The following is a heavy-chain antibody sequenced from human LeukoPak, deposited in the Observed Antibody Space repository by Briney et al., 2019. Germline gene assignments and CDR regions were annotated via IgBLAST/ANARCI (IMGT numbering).Heavy chain of an antibody. CDR1: EFSFSSSW. J-gene: IGHJ4*02. CDR3: ARDRGYSAFDY. V-gene: IGHV3-7*01. CDR2: MNQDGTTK. D-gene: IGHD1-1*01. Sequence: PGGSLRLSCVASEFSFSSSWMSWVRQAPGKGLEWVANMNQDGTTKNYVDSVKGRFTISRDNAKNSLYLHMNSLRTEDTAVYYCARDRGYSAFDYWSQGTLVTVSS.